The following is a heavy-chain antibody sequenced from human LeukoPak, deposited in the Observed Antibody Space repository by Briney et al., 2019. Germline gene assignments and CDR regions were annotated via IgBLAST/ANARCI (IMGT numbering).Heavy chain of an antibody. CDR3: AKVRTVAGTLDFFDS. D-gene: IGHD6-19*01. CDR2: ITGNGGST. Sequence: GGSLRLSCAASGVTFGDHAMHWVRQAPGKGLEWVSLITGNGGSTYYADSVKGRFAISRDNRKNSLYLQMNGLRTEDTALYYCAKVRTVAGTLDFFDSWGHGTLVTVSS. CDR1: GVTFGDHA. J-gene: IGHJ4*01. V-gene: IGHV3-43*02.